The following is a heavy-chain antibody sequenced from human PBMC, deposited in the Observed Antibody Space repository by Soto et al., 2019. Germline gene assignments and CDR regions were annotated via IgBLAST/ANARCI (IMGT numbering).Heavy chain of an antibody. CDR2: IYYSGST. J-gene: IGHJ4*02. D-gene: IGHD1-26*01. V-gene: IGHV4-61*08. Sequence: SEILCLTCTVSYGSRNNGDHYRSWIRQPPGKGLEWIGYIYYSGSTNYNPSLKSRVTISVDTSKNQFSLKLSSVTAADTAVYYCARAGSGSYWYSDSWGQGTLVTVSS. CDR1: YGSRNNGDHY. CDR3: ARAGSGSYWYSDS.